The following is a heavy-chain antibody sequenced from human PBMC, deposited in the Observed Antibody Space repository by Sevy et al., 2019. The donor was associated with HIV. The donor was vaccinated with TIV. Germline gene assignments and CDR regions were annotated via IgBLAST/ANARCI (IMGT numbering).Heavy chain of an antibody. Sequence: ASVKVSCKASGYTFTSYAMHWVRQAPGQRLEWMGWINAGNGNTKYSQKFQGRVTITRDTSASTAYMELSSLRSEDTAVYYCARVYCSSTSCYYWDYWGQGTLVTVSS. CDR1: GYTFTSYA. V-gene: IGHV1-3*01. D-gene: IGHD2-2*01. CDR3: ARVYCSSTSCYYWDY. CDR2: INAGNGNT. J-gene: IGHJ4*02.